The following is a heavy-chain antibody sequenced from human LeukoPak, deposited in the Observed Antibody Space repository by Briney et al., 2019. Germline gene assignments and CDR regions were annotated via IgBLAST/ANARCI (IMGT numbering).Heavy chain of an antibody. CDR1: GYTFTSYY. CDR2: INPSGGST. V-gene: IGHV1-46*01. Sequence: GASVKVSCKASGYTFTSYYMHWVRQAPGQGLERMGIINPSGGSTSYAQKFQGRVTVTRDTSTSTVYMELSSLRSEDTAVYYCARDGEGTPDYWGQGTLVTVSS. D-gene: IGHD1-14*01. J-gene: IGHJ4*02. CDR3: ARDGEGTPDY.